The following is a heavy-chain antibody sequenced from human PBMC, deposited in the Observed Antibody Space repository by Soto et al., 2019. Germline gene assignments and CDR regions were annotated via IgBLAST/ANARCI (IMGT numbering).Heavy chain of an antibody. CDR3: ATWHEREHAYDV. CDR1: GLTVSGKKY. J-gene: IGHJ3*01. D-gene: IGHD1-1*01. V-gene: IGHV3-53*01. CDR2: LYDVDGS. Sequence: GGALRLSCAASGLTVSGKKYVAWVRQAPGKGLEWVSALYDVDGSFYADSVKGRFTTSSDSSKTTVYLQMNGLRPDDTAVYYCATWHEREHAYDVWGQGTTVTVSS.